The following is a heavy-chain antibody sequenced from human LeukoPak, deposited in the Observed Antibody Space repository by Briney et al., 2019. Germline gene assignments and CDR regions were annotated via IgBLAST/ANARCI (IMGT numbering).Heavy chain of an antibody. D-gene: IGHD3-22*01. J-gene: IGHJ4*02. CDR1: GYTFTSYA. Sequence: ASVKVSCKASGYTFTSYAMHWVRQAPGQRLEWMGWINAGNGNTKYSQKFQGRVTITRDTSASTAYMELSSLRPEDTAVYYCARSYYYDSSGYYSLGYFDYWGQGTLVTVSS. V-gene: IGHV1-3*01. CDR2: INAGNGNT. CDR3: ARSYYYDSSGYYSLGYFDY.